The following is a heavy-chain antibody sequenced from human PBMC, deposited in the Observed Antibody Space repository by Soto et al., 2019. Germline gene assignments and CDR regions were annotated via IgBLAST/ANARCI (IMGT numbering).Heavy chain of an antibody. CDR3: APRLTIFGIAKLSTWFDP. Sequence: PGGSLRLSCTASGLTFSTFAMSWVRQSPGKGLEWVSTISGNGGATFYADSVKGRFTISRDNSKKTLYLQMNGLRAEDTAVYYCAPRLTIFGIAKLSTWFDPWGQGTLVTVSS. CDR2: ISGNGGAT. J-gene: IGHJ5*02. D-gene: IGHD3-3*01. CDR1: GLTFSTFA. V-gene: IGHV3-23*01.